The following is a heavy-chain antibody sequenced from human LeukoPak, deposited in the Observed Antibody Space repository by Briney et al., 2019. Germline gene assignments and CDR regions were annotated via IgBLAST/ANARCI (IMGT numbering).Heavy chain of an antibody. CDR2: ITPIFGTA. J-gene: IGHJ6*03. D-gene: IGHD3-16*01. V-gene: IGHV1-69*05. Sequence: GASVKVSCKASGGTFSSYAISWVRQAPGQGLEWMGGITPIFGTANYAQKFQGRVTITTDESTSTAYTELSSLRSEDTALYYSARRGDRSNYYYMDVWGKGSTVTVSS. CDR1: GGTFSSYA. CDR3: ARRGDRSNYYYMDV.